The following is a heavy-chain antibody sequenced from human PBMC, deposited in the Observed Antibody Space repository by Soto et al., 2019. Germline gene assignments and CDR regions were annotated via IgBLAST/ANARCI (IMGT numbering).Heavy chain of an antibody. D-gene: IGHD1-26*01. J-gene: IGHJ4*02. Sequence: ASVKVSCKASGYTFTGYYMHWVRQAPGQGLEWMGWINPNSGGTNYAQKFQGWVTMTRDTSISTAYMELSRLRSDDTAVYYCARVSVDSGSYYYFDYWGQGTLVTVSS. V-gene: IGHV1-2*04. CDR2: INPNSGGT. CDR1: GYTFTGYY. CDR3: ARVSVDSGSYYYFDY.